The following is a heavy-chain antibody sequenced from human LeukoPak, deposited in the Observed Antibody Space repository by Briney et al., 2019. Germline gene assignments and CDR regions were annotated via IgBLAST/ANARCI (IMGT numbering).Heavy chain of an antibody. J-gene: IGHJ4*02. CDR3: ARRHGRCSDGSCYYPDY. D-gene: IGHD2-15*01. Sequence: ASVKVSCKASGYTFTSYDINWVRQATGQGLEWMGWMNPNSGNTGYAQKFQGRVTMTRNSSITTAYMELSSLRSGDTAVYYCARRHGRCSDGSCYYPDYWGQGTLVTVSS. CDR1: GYTFTSYD. V-gene: IGHV1-8*01. CDR2: MNPNSGNT.